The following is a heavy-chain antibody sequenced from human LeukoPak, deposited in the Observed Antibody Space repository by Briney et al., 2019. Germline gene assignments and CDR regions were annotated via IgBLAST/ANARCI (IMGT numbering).Heavy chain of an antibody. D-gene: IGHD6-6*01. CDR1: GFTFSNYW. Sequence: GGSLRLSCAASGFTFSNYWMHWVRQAPGKGLEWVAVIWYDGSNKYYADSVKGRFTISRDNSKNTLYLQMNSLRAEDTAVYYCARGHSSSEGGSFDYWGQGTLVTVSS. V-gene: IGHV3-33*08. CDR3: ARGHSSSEGGSFDY. CDR2: IWYDGSNK. J-gene: IGHJ4*02.